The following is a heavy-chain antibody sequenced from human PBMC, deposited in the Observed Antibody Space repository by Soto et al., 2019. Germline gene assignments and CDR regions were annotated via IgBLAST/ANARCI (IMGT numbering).Heavy chain of an antibody. V-gene: IGHV3-23*01. D-gene: IGHD3-22*01. J-gene: IGHJ5*01. Sequence: GGSLRLSCAASGFSFSDYAMSWVRQAPGKGLEWGSSISRTGDSAYYADSVKGRFAISRDRSKNRLSLQMNSLRVEDTAVYYCAKGPDGSGYYHNWFDSWGQGTLVTVSS. CDR2: ISRTGDSA. CDR1: GFSFSDYA. CDR3: AKGPDGSGYYHNWFDS.